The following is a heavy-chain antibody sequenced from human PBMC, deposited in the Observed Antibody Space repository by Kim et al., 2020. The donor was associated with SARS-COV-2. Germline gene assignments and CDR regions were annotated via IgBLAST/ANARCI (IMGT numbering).Heavy chain of an antibody. CDR3: ARDGSPGAFDI. V-gene: IGHV4-61*01. J-gene: IGHJ3*02. Sequence: SETLSLTCTVSGGSVSSGSYYWSWIRQPPGKGLEWIGYIYYSGSTNYNPSLKSRVTISVDTSKNQFSLKLSSVTAADTAVYYCARDGSPGAFDIWGQGTMVTVSS. CDR2: IYYSGST. CDR1: GGSVSSGSYY. D-gene: IGHD2-15*01.